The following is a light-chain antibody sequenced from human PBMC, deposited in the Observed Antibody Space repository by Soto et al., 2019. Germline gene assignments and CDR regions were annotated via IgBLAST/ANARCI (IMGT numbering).Light chain of an antibody. V-gene: IGKV3-20*01. J-gene: IGKJ5*01. CDR2: AAS. CDR3: QQYAVSPIT. Sequence: EIVLTQSPDTLSLSPGEGATLSCRASQTVSKNYLAWYQQKAGQAPRLVIYAASTRATGIPDRFSGSGSGTDFTLTISRLEPEDFAVFYCQQYAVSPITFGQGTRLEIK. CDR1: QTVSKNY.